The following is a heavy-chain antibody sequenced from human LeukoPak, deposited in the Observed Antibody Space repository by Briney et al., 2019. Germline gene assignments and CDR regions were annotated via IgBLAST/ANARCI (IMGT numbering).Heavy chain of an antibody. CDR1: GFTFSSHW. V-gene: IGHV3-7*03. CDR2: INQDGGSI. Sequence: PGGSLRLYCAASGFTFSSHWLNWVRRAPGKGLDWVAIINQDGGSIGYGDSVRGRFTISRDNAKNSLYLQMNSLRVDDTAVYYCVRDPGGGAYDLWGQGTMVTVSS. J-gene: IGHJ3*01. D-gene: IGHD1-26*01. CDR3: VRDPGGGAYDL.